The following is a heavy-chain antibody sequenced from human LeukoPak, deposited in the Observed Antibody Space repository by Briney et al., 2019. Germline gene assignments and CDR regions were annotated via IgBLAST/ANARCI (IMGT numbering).Heavy chain of an antibody. CDR2: INPNSGGT. CDR1: GYTFTDYY. Sequence: ASVKVSCKASGYTFTDYYMHWVRQAPGQGLEWMGWINPNSGGTNYAQKFQGRVTMTRDTSISTAYMELSRLRSDDTAVYYCATDYYDSSGLLDYWGQGTLVTVSS. CDR3: ATDYYDSSGLLDY. J-gene: IGHJ4*02. D-gene: IGHD3-22*01. V-gene: IGHV1-2*02.